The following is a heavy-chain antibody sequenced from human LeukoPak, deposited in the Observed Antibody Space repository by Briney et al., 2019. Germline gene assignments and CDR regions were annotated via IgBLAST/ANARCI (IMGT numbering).Heavy chain of an antibody. J-gene: IGHJ4*02. CDR2: IIPILGIA. CDR3: ARAGIGGDYEFDY. D-gene: IGHD4-17*01. V-gene: IGHV1-69*04. CDR1: GGTFSSYA. Sequence: SVKVSCKASGGTFSSYAISWVRQAPGQGLEWMGRIIPILGIANYAQKFQGRVMITADKSTSTAYMELSSLRSEDTAVYYCARAGIGGDYEFDYWGQGTLVTVSS.